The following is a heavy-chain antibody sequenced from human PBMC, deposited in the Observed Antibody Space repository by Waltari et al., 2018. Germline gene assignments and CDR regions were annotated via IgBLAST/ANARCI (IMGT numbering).Heavy chain of an antibody. V-gene: IGHV4-38-2*01. CDR2: MYHSGST. D-gene: IGHD3-22*01. CDR3: ARPYYDSVGNNWFDP. Sequence: QVQLQESGPGLVKPSETLSLTCAVSGYSISSGYYWGWIRQPPGKGLEWIGSMYHSGSTYYNPSLKSRVTISVDTSKNQFSLKLSSVTAADTAVYYCARPYYDSVGNNWFDPWGQGTLVTVSS. CDR1: GYSISSGYY. J-gene: IGHJ5*02.